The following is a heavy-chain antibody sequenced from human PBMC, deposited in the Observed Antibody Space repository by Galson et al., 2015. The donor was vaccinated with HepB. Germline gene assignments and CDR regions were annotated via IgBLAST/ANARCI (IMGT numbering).Heavy chain of an antibody. D-gene: IGHD6-19*01. J-gene: IGHJ4*02. CDR3: AGGSGWVFNY. CDR2: IEQDGSEK. V-gene: IGHV3-7*03. Sequence: SLRLSCAASGFTFSTFWMSWFRQAPGKGLEWVANIEQDGSEKYSVDSVKGRFTISRDNAKNPLYLQMNNLRAEDTAVYFCAGGSGWVFNYWGQGTLVTVSS. CDR1: GFTFSTFW.